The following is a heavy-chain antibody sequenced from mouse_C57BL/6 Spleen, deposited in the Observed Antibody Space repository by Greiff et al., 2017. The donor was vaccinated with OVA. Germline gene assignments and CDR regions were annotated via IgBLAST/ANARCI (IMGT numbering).Heavy chain of an antibody. CDR3: ARRGLGKYFDV. D-gene: IGHD2-2*01. J-gene: IGHJ1*03. CDR1: GYTFTDYY. Sequence: QVQLKQSGAELVRPGASVKLSCKASGYTFTDYYINWVKQRPGQGLEWIARIYPGSGNTYYNEKFKGKATLTAEKSSSTAYMQLSSLTSEDSAVYFCARRGLGKYFDVWGTGTTVTVSS. V-gene: IGHV1-76*01. CDR2: IYPGSGNT.